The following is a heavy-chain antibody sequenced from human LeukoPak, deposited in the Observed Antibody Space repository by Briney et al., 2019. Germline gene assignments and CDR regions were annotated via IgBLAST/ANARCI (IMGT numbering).Heavy chain of an antibody. CDR2: INPNSGGT. Sequence: ASVKVSCTASGYTFTGHHMHWVRQAPGQGLEWMGWINPNSGGTSYAQKFQGRVTMTRDTSISTAYMDLSRLRSDDTAIYYCAREYTGNYLDYWGQGALVTVSS. V-gene: IGHV1-2*02. CDR1: GYTFTGHH. CDR3: AREYTGNYLDY. D-gene: IGHD1-26*01. J-gene: IGHJ4*02.